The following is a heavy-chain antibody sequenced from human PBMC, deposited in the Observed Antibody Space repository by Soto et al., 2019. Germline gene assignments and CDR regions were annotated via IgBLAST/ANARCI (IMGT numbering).Heavy chain of an antibody. J-gene: IGHJ4*02. D-gene: IGHD5-18*01. Sequence: TSETLSLTSAVSGGNIGSGGYSWSWIRQPPGKGLEWIGYIYHSGSTYYNPSLKSRVTISVDRSKNQFSLKLSSVTAADTAVYYCARGGPTADFDYWGQGTLVTVSS. CDR3: ARGGPTADFDY. V-gene: IGHV4-30-2*01. CDR1: GGNIGSGGYS. CDR2: IYHSGST.